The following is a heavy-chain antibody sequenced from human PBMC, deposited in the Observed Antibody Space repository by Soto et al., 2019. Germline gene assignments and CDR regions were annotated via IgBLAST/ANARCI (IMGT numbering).Heavy chain of an antibody. V-gene: IGHV3-23*01. CDR3: AKARDQQWVRLPFDY. J-gene: IGHJ4*02. Sequence: EVQLLESGGGLVQPGGSLRLSCVGSGFFFSSYTMNWVRQAPGKGLEWVSSFSATSENTYYADSVRGRFTISRDNSKNTLCLQMNSLTAEDTAMYYCAKARDQQWVRLPFDYWGQGILVIVSS. CDR2: FSATSENT. D-gene: IGHD6-19*01. CDR1: GFFFSSYT.